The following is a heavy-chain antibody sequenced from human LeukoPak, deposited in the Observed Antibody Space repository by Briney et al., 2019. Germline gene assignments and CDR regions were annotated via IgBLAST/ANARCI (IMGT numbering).Heavy chain of an antibody. V-gene: IGHV4-34*01. J-gene: IGHJ4*02. D-gene: IGHD4-23*01. Sequence: SSETLSLTCGVYGGSFSGYYWSWIRQPPGKGLEWIGEINDSGSTNYNPSLKSRATISADTSKNQFSLNLSSVTAADTAVYYCARHMLGGKGSFDSWGQGTLVTVSS. CDR2: INDSGST. CDR1: GGSFSGYY. CDR3: ARHMLGGKGSFDS.